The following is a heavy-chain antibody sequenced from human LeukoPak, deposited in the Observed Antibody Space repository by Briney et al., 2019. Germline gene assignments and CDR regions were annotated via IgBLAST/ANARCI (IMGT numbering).Heavy chain of an antibody. CDR1: GFTFSNYW. CDR2: IKPDGSVG. D-gene: IGHD6-19*01. Sequence: GGSLRLSCAASGFTFSNYWMTWVRQAPGKGLEWVANIKPDGSVGYYVDSVRGRFIISRDNAGNSMFLQMNSLRAEDTAVYYCVRDGRSGWHFDYWGQGALVTVSS. CDR3: VRDGRSGWHFDY. V-gene: IGHV3-7*01. J-gene: IGHJ4*02.